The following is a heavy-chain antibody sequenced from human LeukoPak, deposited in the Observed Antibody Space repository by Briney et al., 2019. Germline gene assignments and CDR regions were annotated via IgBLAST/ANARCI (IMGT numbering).Heavy chain of an antibody. Sequence: PGGSLRLSCAASGFNYSSYTMNWVRQAPGMGLEWLSYISASRDITYYADPVKGRFTISRDNAKNSLYLQMNSLRVEDTAVYYCAGDTATPIGYWGQGTLVTVSS. J-gene: IGHJ4*02. CDR1: GFNYSSYT. D-gene: IGHD5-18*01. CDR3: AGDTATPIGY. CDR2: ISASRDIT. V-gene: IGHV3-48*04.